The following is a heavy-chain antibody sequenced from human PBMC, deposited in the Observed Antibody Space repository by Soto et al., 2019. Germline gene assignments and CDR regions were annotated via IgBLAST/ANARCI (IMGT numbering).Heavy chain of an antibody. CDR1: GFTFSTYW. CDR2: IKQDGSEK. Sequence: EVQLVESGGGLVQPGGSLRLSCAASGFTFSTYWMTWVRQAPGMGLEWVANIKQDGSEKNYVDSVKGRFTISRDDAKNSVFLQMNSLRAEDTAVYYCARKKMVYAAFDYWGQGTLVTVSS. D-gene: IGHD2-8*01. V-gene: IGHV3-7*01. J-gene: IGHJ4*02. CDR3: ARKKMVYAAFDY.